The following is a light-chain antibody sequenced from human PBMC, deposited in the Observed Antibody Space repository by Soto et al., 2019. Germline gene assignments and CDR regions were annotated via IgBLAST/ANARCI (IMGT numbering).Light chain of an antibody. J-gene: IGKJ1*01. V-gene: IGKV3-20*01. CDR1: QSVNSGY. CDR3: QQFGSSRWT. CDR2: GTS. Sequence: EIVLTQSPGTLSLSPGERATLSCRARQSVNSGYLAWYQRKPGQAPRLLIYGTSRRATGIPDMFSGSGSGTDFTLTISRLEPEDFAVYYCQQFGSSRWTFGQGTKVEIK.